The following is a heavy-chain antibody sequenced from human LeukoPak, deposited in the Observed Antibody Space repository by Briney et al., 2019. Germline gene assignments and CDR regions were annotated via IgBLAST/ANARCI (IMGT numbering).Heavy chain of an antibody. Sequence: GASVKVSCKASGYTFTSYDINWVRQATGQGLEWMGWMNPNSGNTGYAQKFRGRVTMTRNTSISTAYMELSSLRSEDTAVYYCARVGQQLVNWFDPWGQGTLVTVSS. CDR2: MNPNSGNT. D-gene: IGHD6-13*01. J-gene: IGHJ5*02. V-gene: IGHV1-8*01. CDR3: ARVGQQLVNWFDP. CDR1: GYTFTSYD.